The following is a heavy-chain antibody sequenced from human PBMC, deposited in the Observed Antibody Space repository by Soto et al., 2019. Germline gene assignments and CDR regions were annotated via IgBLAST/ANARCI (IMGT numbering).Heavy chain of an antibody. J-gene: IGHJ6*02. CDR2: ISYDGSNK. D-gene: IGHD2-2*01. CDR3: AKTGCSSTSCYEDYYYYGMDV. Sequence: PGGSLRLSCAASGFTFSSYGMHWVRQAPGKGLEWVAVISYDGSNKYYADSVKGRFTISRDNSKNTLYLQMNSLRAEDTAVYYCAKTGCSSTSCYEDYYYYGMDVWGQGTTVTVSS. V-gene: IGHV3-30*18. CDR1: GFTFSSYG.